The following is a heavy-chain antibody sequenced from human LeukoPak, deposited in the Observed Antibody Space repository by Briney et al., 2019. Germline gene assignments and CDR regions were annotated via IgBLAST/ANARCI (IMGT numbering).Heavy chain of an antibody. Sequence: ASVKVSCKASGYTFTGYYMHWVRQAPGQGLEWMGWINPNSGGTNYAQKFQGRVTMTRDTSISTAYMELSGLRSDDTAVYYCARGQPYYDSSGYPDYWGQGTLVTVSS. J-gene: IGHJ4*02. CDR2: INPNSGGT. D-gene: IGHD3-22*01. CDR1: GYTFTGYY. CDR3: ARGQPYYDSSGYPDY. V-gene: IGHV1-2*02.